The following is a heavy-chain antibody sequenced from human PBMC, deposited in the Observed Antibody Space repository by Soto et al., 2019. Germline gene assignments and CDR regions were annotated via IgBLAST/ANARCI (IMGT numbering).Heavy chain of an antibody. CDR2: TRSKAYGGTT. Sequence: LSLSCTASGFTFGDYAMSWVRQAPGKGLEWVGFTRSKAYGGTTEYAASVKGRFTISRDDSKSIAYLQMNSLKTEDTAVYYCTRVQFSRDGYNYGPGAFEIWRQGTMVTV. CDR3: TRVQFSRDGYNYGPGAFEI. V-gene: IGHV3-49*04. J-gene: IGHJ3*02. D-gene: IGHD5-12*01. CDR1: GFTFGDYA.